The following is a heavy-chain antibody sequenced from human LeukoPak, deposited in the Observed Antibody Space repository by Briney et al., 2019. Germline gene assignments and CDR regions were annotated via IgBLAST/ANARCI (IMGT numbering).Heavy chain of an antibody. Sequence: GASVKVSCKASGYTFTSYYMHWVRQAPGQGLEWMGIINPSGGSTTYAQKFQGRVTMTRDTSTSTVYMELSSLRSEDTAVYYCARGPLLEYYYDSSGYQNGYFDYWGQGTLVTVSS. D-gene: IGHD3-22*01. CDR1: GYTFTSYY. CDR3: ARGPLLEYYYDSSGYQNGYFDY. V-gene: IGHV1-46*01. CDR2: INPSGGST. J-gene: IGHJ4*02.